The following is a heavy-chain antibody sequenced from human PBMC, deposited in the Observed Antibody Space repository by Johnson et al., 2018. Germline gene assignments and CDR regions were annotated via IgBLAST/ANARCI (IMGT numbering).Heavy chain of an antibody. J-gene: IGHJ6*03. CDR2: ISYDGSNK. CDR3: AKEGLYYFYMDV. V-gene: IGHV3-30*18. CDR1: GFTFSSYG. Sequence: QVQLVESGGGVVQPGRSLRLSCAASGFTFSSYGIHWVRQAPGKGLEWVAVISYDGSNKYYADSVKGRFSISRDNSKSTLFLQMNSLRADYTAVYYCAKEGLYYFYMDVWGKGTTVTVSS.